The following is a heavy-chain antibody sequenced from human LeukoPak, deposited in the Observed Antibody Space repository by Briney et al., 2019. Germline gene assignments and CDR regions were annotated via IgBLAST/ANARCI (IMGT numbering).Heavy chain of an antibody. D-gene: IGHD6-13*01. Sequence: PGRSLRLSCAASGFTLNSYGMHWVRQAPGKGLEWVAAIWYDGSNTYYADSVKGRFTISRDDSKNTLYLQMNSLRAEDTAVYFCARDVRRAAAGTMKYWGQGTLVTVSS. J-gene: IGHJ4*02. V-gene: IGHV3-33*01. CDR1: GFTLNSYG. CDR3: ARDVRRAAAGTMKY. CDR2: IWYDGSNT.